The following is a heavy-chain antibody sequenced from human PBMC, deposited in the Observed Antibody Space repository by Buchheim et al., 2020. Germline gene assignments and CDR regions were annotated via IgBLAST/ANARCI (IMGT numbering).Heavy chain of an antibody. D-gene: IGHD3-10*01. CDR2: INTDGTDT. Sequence: EVQLVDSGGGLVQPGGSLRLSCAASGFTFSSYWMHWVRQAPGKGPVWVPRINTDGTDTSYADSVKGRFTISRDNARNTLYLQMNSLEAEDTAVYFCARGGTSGSLDYWGQGTL. J-gene: IGHJ4*02. CDR1: GFTFSSYW. V-gene: IGHV3-74*01. CDR3: ARGGTSGSLDY.